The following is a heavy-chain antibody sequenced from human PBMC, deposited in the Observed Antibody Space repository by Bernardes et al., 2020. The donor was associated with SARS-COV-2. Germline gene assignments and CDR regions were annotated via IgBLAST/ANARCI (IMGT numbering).Heavy chain of an antibody. CDR1: GGSTNYFY. CDR3: ARLYSSSLGGGY. CDR2: VYYSGSA. D-gene: IGHD6-19*01. V-gene: IGHV4-59*08. Sequence: SETLSLTCAVSGGSTNYFYWSWIRQSPGKGLEWIGSVYYSGSAIYNPALKSRVTISVDTSKNQFSLRLNSAAAADTAVYYCARLYSSSLGGGYWGQGTLVTVSS. J-gene: IGHJ4*02.